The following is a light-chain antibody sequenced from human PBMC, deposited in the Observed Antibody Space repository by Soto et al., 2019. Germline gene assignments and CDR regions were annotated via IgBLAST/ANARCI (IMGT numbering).Light chain of an antibody. CDR1: SSDVGGYNY. CDR3: GSYKSSSTLV. CDR2: EVS. Sequence: QSALTQPASVSGSPGQSITISCTGTSSDVGGYNYVSWYQQHPGKAPKLMIYEVSNRPSGVSDRFSGSKSGNTASLTISGLQAEDEADYYCGSYKSSSTLVFGGGTKLTVL. V-gene: IGLV2-14*01. J-gene: IGLJ2*01.